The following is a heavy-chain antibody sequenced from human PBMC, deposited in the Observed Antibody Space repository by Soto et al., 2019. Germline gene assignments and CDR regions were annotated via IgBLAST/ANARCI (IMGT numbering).Heavy chain of an antibody. J-gene: IGHJ3*02. Sequence: QITLKESGPTLVKPTQTLTLTCTFSGFSLSTTGVCVGWIRQPPGKALEWLALIYWDDDKRYSPSLKSRLTITKDTSKNQVVLTMTNMDPVDTATYYCAHRRGNPYYCDSGGAFDIWGQGTMVTVSS. D-gene: IGHD3-22*01. V-gene: IGHV2-5*02. CDR2: IYWDDDK. CDR3: AHRRGNPYYCDSGGAFDI. CDR1: GFSLSTTGVC.